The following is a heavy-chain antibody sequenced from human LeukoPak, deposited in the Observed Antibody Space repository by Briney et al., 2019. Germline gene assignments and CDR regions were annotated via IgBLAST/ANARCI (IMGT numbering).Heavy chain of an antibody. V-gene: IGHV4-4*07. CDR2: FSLGGST. CDR3: ARDTVDTSDHYYVFDY. Sequence: NPSETLSLTCTVSGGPISRSFWSWIRQPAGRGLEWIGRFSLGGSTDYNPSLKRRVIMSADTSKNQFSLSLSSVSAADTGVYYCARDTVDTSDHYYVFDYWGQGTLVTVSS. D-gene: IGHD3-22*01. J-gene: IGHJ4*02. CDR1: GGPISRSF.